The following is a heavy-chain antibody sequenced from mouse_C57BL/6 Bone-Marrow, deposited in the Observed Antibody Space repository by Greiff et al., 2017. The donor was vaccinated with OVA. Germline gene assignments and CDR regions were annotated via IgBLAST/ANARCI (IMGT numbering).Heavy chain of an antibody. CDR2: ISDGGSYT. CDR1: GFTFSSYA. CDR3: ERDRGGINVVEGLYYFDY. V-gene: IGHV5-4*01. J-gene: IGHJ2*01. Sequence: EVQLVESGGGLVKPGGSLKLSCAASGFTFSSYAMSWVRQTPEKRLEWVATISDGGSYTYYPDNVKGRFTITRDNAKTNLYLQMSHLKSEDTAMYDCERDRGGINVVEGLYYFDYWGQGTTLTVSS. D-gene: IGHD1-1*01.